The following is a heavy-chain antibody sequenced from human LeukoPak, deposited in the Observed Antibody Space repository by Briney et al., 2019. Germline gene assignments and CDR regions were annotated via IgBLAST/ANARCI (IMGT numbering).Heavy chain of an antibody. V-gene: IGHV2-5*01. Sequence: SGPTKVNPTQTLTLTSTFSGFSLSTSGVDVGWIRQPPEKALEWLTLISWNDDKRYSPSLKSRLTITKDTSKNQVVLTMTNMDPVDTATYFCAHRRGGGENYGGQGTLVTVSS. CDR2: ISWNDDK. CDR3: AHRRGGGENY. D-gene: IGHD2-21*01. J-gene: IGHJ4*02. CDR1: GFSLSTSGVD.